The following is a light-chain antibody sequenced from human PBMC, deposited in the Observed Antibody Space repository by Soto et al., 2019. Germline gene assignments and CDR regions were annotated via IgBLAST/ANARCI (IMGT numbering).Light chain of an antibody. CDR3: CSYAGRYTYV. J-gene: IGLJ1*01. CDR2: DVS. Sequence: QSVLTQPASVSGSPGQSITISCTGTSSDVGGYKYVSWYQQYPGKAPKLMMYDVSNRPSGVSNRFSGSKSGNTASLTISGLQTEDEADYYCCSYAGRYTYVFGTGTKLTVL. V-gene: IGLV2-14*01. CDR1: SSDVGGYKY.